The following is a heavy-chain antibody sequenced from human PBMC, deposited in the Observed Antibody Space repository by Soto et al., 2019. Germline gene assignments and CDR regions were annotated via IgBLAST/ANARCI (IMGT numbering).Heavy chain of an antibody. CDR2: IYNSGST. Sequence: SETLSLTCTVSGGSISSYYWSGIRRPPGKGLEWIGYIYNSGSTHSNPSLQSRVTISVDTSKNQFSLKLSSVTAADTGIYYCARARISMVREVIKYKIYVRGQRTTVNVS. CDR1: GGSISSYY. D-gene: IGHD3-10*01. CDR3: ARARISMVREVIKYKIYV. V-gene: IGHV4-59*01. J-gene: IGHJ6*02.